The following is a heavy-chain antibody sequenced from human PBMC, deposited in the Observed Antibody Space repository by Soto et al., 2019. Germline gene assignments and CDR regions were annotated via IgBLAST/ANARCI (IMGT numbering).Heavy chain of an antibody. CDR3: ARVPPYGGNLDP. Sequence: SETLSLTCTVSGGSISSGDYYWSWIRQPPGKGLEWIGYIYYSGSTYYNPSLKSRVTISVDTSKNQFSLKLSSVTAADTAVYYCARVPPYGGNLDPWGQGTLVTVSS. CDR1: GGSISSGDYY. CDR2: IYYSGST. J-gene: IGHJ5*02. D-gene: IGHD4-17*01. V-gene: IGHV4-30-4*01.